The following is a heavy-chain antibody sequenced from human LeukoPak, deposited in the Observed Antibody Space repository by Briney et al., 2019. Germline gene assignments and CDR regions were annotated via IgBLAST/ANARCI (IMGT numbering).Heavy chain of an antibody. CDR2: IIPIFGTA. D-gene: IGHD1-26*01. CDR1: GGTFSSYA. J-gene: IGHJ4*02. V-gene: IGHV1-69*06. CDR3: ARDQIRNVGPADY. Sequence: SVKVSCKASGGTFSSYAISWVRQAPGQGLEWMGGIIPIFGTANYAQKFQGRVTITADKSTSTAYMELSSLRSEDTAVYYCARDQIRNVGPADYWGQGTLVTVSS.